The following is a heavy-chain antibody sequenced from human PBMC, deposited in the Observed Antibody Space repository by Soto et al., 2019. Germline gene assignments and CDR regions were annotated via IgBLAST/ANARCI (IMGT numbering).Heavy chain of an antibody. CDR3: ARDAPPADY. J-gene: IGHJ4*02. Sequence: QVQLVQSGAEVKKPGASVKVSCKASGYTFASYAISWVRQAPGQGLEWMGWISAYNGNTNYAQKHQGRVTRTTYTSTSTAYLELRSLRSDDTAVYYWARDAPPADYWGQGTLVTVSS. CDR1: GYTFASYA. CDR2: ISAYNGNT. V-gene: IGHV1-18*01.